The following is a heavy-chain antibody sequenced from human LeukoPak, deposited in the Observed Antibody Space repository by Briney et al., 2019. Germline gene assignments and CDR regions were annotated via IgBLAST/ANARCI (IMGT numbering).Heavy chain of an antibody. V-gene: IGHV4-38-2*02. J-gene: IGHJ3*02. CDR2: IYHSGST. Sequence: NPSETLSLTCTVSGYSISRGYYWGWIRQPPGKGREGIGSIYHSGSTYYNPSLKSRVTISVDTSKNQFSLKLSSVTAADTAVYYCARAAVSSYGNDAFDIWGQGTTVTVSS. CDR3: ARAAVSSYGNDAFDI. D-gene: IGHD1-26*01. CDR1: GYSISRGYY.